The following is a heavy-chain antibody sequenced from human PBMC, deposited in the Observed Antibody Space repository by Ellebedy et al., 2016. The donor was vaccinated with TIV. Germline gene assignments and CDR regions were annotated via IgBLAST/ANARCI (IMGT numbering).Heavy chain of an antibody. Sequence: PGGSLRLSCAASGFTVSNNYMSWLRQAPGKGLEWVSIIYSDGTTHYADSVKGRFTICRDNSKNTVYLQMNSLRAEDTAVYYCARDPTADYGSGGSHPIDYWGQGTLVTVSS. CDR1: GFTVSNNY. CDR3: ARDPTADYGSGGSHPIDY. D-gene: IGHD3-10*01. CDR2: IYSDGTT. V-gene: IGHV3-66*01. J-gene: IGHJ4*02.